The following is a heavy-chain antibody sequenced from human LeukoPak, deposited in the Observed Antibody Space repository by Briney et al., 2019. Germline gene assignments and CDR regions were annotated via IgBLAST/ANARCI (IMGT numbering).Heavy chain of an antibody. CDR3: ASTCPYCSGGTCAL. CDR1: GLTFRSYW. J-gene: IGHJ4*02. D-gene: IGHD2-15*01. V-gene: IGHV3-7*01. Sequence: GGSLRLSCAASGLTFRSYWMSWVRQAPGKGLEWLANIHPDGGTKNYVDSVKGRFTISRDNAANSLYLQMSSLRDEDTAVYYCASTCPYCSGGTCALGGQGTLVTVSS. CDR2: IHPDGGTK.